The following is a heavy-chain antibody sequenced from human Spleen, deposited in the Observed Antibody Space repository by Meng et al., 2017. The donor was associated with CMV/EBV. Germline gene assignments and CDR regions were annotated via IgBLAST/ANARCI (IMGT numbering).Heavy chain of an antibody. Sequence: ASVKVSCKASGYIFTDYYIHWVRQAPGQGLEWMGWIKPNSGDTDYAQKFQGRVTMTRDTSISTAYLELSRLRSDDTAVYYCARDRPKWELPVDYWGQGTLVTVSS. D-gene: IGHD1-26*01. J-gene: IGHJ4*02. CDR1: GYIFTDYY. CDR3: ARDRPKWELPVDY. CDR2: IKPNSGDT. V-gene: IGHV1-2*02.